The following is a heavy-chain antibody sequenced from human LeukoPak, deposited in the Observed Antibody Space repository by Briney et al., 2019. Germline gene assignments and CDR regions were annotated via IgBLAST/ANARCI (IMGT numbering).Heavy chain of an antibody. CDR2: INPNSGGT. CDR1: GYTFTSYG. V-gene: IGHV1-2*02. J-gene: IGHJ4*02. CDR3: AGGPPTFGGLPHDY. D-gene: IGHD3-16*01. Sequence: ASVKVSCKASGYTFTSYGISWVRQAPGQGLEWMGWINPNSGGTNYAQKFQGRVTMTRDTSISTAYMELSRLRSDDTAVYYCAGGPPTFGGLPHDYWGQGTLVTVSS.